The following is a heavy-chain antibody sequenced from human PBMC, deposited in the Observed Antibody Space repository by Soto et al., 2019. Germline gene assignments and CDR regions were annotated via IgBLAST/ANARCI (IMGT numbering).Heavy chain of an antibody. CDR3: ARCYGSGSYFAFYYYYGMDV. Sequence: ASVKVSCKDSGGTFSSYAISWVRQAPGQGLEWMGGIIPIFGTANYAQKFEGRVTITADESTSTAYMELSSLRSEDTAVYYCARCYGSGSYFAFYYYYGMDVWGQGTTVTVSS. CDR2: IIPIFGTA. J-gene: IGHJ6*02. CDR1: GGTFSSYA. V-gene: IGHV1-69*13. D-gene: IGHD3-10*01.